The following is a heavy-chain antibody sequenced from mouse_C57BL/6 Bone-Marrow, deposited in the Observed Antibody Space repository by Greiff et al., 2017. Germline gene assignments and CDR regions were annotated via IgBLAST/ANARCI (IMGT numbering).Heavy chain of an antibody. V-gene: IGHV1-39*01. Sequence: EVKLMESGPELVKPGASVKISCKASGYSFTDYNMNWVKQSNGKSLEWIGVINPNYGTTSYNQKFKGKATLTVDQSSSTAYMQLNSLTSEDSAVYYCAREGDYYGSSPSYYAMDYWGQGTSVTVSS. D-gene: IGHD1-1*01. CDR2: INPNYGTT. CDR3: AREGDYYGSSPSYYAMDY. J-gene: IGHJ4*01. CDR1: GYSFTDYN.